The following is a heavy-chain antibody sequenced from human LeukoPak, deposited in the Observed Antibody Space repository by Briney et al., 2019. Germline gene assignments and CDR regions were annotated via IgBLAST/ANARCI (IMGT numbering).Heavy chain of an antibody. CDR2: IKQDGSEK. Sequence: GGSLRLSCAASGFTFNNYAMSWVRQAPGKGLEWVANIKQDGSEKYYVDSVKGRFTISRDNAKNSLYLQMNSLRAEDTAVYYCAREGISPMYDIWGQGTMVTVSS. CDR3: AREGISPMYDI. D-gene: IGHD2-15*01. V-gene: IGHV3-7*01. J-gene: IGHJ3*02. CDR1: GFTFNNYA.